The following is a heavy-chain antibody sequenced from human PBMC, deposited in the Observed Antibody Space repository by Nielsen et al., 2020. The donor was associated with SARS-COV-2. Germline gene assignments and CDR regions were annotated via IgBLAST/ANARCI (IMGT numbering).Heavy chain of an antibody. CDR3: ANLPMVRGVGD. J-gene: IGHJ4*02. CDR2: ISGSGGST. D-gene: IGHD3-10*01. CDR1: GFTFSSYA. Sequence: GGSLRLSCAASGFTFSSYAMSWVRQAPGKGLEWVSAISGSGGSTYYADSVKGRFTISRDNSKNTLYLQMNSLRAEDTAVYYCANLPMVRGVGDWGQGTLVTVSS. V-gene: IGHV3-23*01.